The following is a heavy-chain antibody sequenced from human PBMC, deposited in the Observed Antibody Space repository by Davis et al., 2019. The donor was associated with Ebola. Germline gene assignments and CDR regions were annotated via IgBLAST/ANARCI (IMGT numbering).Heavy chain of an antibody. Sequence: GGSLRLSCVDSGFMFSTYVMSWVRQAPGKGLEWVSTYGTSADTYYADSVKGRFTVSRDNAKNSLYLQMNSLRAEDTAVYYCVRDPALVVTGGGWFFGLWGRGTLVTVSS. CDR2: YGTSADT. J-gene: IGHJ2*01. CDR3: VRDPALVVTGGGWFFGL. D-gene: IGHD2-21*02. V-gene: IGHV3-69-1*01. CDR1: GFMFSTYV.